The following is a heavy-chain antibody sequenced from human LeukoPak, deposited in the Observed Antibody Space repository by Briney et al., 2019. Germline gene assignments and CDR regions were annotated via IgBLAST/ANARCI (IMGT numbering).Heavy chain of an antibody. CDR1: GDSVSTASNA. J-gene: IGHJ3*01. V-gene: IGHV6-1*01. CDR2: TYYNSKWYN. D-gene: IGHD5-24*01. CDR3: ARGGQGDGYSADEAFDF. Sequence: SQTLSLTCAISGDSVSTASNAWYWIRQSPSRGLEWLGRTYYNSKWYNDYALSVRSRITFNPDTSMNQLSLHLNSVTPEDTAVYYCARGGQGDGYSADEAFDFWGQGTMVTVSS.